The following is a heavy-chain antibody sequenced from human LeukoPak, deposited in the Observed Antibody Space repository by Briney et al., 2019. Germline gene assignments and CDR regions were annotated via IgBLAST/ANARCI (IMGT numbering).Heavy chain of an antibody. CDR3: ATGVLRNWFDP. Sequence: PSETLSLTCAVYGGSFSGYYWSWIRQPPGKGLEWIGEINHSGSTNYNPSLKSRVTISVDTSKNQFSLKLSSVTAADTAVYYCATGVLRNWFDPWGQGTLVTVPS. D-gene: IGHD3-3*01. J-gene: IGHJ5*02. V-gene: IGHV4-34*01. CDR2: INHSGST. CDR1: GGSFSGYY.